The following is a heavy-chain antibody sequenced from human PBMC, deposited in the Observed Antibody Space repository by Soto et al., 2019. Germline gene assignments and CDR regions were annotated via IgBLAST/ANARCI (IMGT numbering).Heavy chain of an antibody. D-gene: IGHD3-22*01. J-gene: IGHJ4*02. V-gene: IGHV5-10-1*01. CDR3: TRPDPYDSSVTFDY. Sequence: PGESLKISCKGSGYSFTSYWITWVRQMPGKGLEWMGKVDPSDSYTNYSPSFQGHVTISADKSITTAYLQWSSLKASDTAMYYCTRPDPYDSSVTFDYWGQGTLVTVSS. CDR1: GYSFTSYW. CDR2: VDPSDSYT.